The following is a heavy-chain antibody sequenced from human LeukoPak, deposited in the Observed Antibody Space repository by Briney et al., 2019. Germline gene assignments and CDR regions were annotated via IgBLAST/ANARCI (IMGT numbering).Heavy chain of an antibody. D-gene: IGHD3-9*01. CDR1: GFTFSSYT. CDR3: AKVPAVLRYFDWLLSDFDY. CDR2: IDISGDSV. V-gene: IGHV3-48*01. J-gene: IGHJ4*02. Sequence: GGSLRLSCVGSGFTFSSYTMNWVRQAPGKGLEWISYIDISGDSVYYADSVKGRFTIFRDNAKNSLYLHMNSLRAEDTAVYYCAKVPAVLRYFDWLLSDFDYWGQGTLVTVSS.